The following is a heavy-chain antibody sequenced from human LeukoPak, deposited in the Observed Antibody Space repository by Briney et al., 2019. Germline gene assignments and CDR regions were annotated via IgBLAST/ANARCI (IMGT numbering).Heavy chain of an antibody. CDR3: AREAYSSSWFNWFDP. V-gene: IGHV3-48*02. J-gene: IGHJ5*02. Sequence: GGSLRLSCAASGFTFSNYGMHWVCQAPGKGLEWLSYISSDSDTIYYVDSVKGRFTISRDNAKNSLYLQMNSLRDEDTAVYYCAREAYSSSWFNWFDPWGQGILVTVSS. D-gene: IGHD6-13*01. CDR1: GFTFSNYG. CDR2: ISSDSDTI.